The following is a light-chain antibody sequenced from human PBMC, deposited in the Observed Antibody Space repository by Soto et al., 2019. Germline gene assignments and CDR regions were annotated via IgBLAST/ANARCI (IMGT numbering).Light chain of an antibody. CDR1: QDNRNS. CDR2: AAS. V-gene: IGKV1-17*01. J-gene: IGKJ4*01. CDR3: LQHSVYPLT. Sequence: DIQMTQSPSSLSASVGDRVTITCRASQDNRNSLGWFQQKPGKAPKRLIYAASTLEIGVPSRFSGSGYGTEFTLTISSLQPEDFATYFCLQHSVYPLTFCGGTRVEIK.